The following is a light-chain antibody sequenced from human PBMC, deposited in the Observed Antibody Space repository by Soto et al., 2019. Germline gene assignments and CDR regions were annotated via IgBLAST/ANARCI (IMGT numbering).Light chain of an antibody. CDR3: QQYGSSTET. V-gene: IGKV3-11*01. J-gene: IGKJ1*01. Sequence: EIVLTQSPATLSLSPGERATLSCRASQSVSSYLAWYQQKPNQAPRLLIYDASNRATGIPARFSGSGSGTDFTLTISRLEPEDFAVYYCQQYGSSTETFGQGTKVDIK. CDR1: QSVSSY. CDR2: DAS.